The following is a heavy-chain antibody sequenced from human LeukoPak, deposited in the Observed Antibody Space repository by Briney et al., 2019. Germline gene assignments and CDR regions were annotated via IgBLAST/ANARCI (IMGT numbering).Heavy chain of an antibody. Sequence: SETLSLTCAVYGGSFSGYYWSWIRQPPGKGLEWIGEINHSGSTNYNPSLKSRVTISVDTSKNQFSLKLSSVTAADTAVYYCARGPRLRYFDWSLNWFDPWGQGTLVTVSS. J-gene: IGHJ5*02. CDR2: INHSGST. CDR1: GGSFSGYY. V-gene: IGHV4-34*01. CDR3: ARGPRLRYFDWSLNWFDP. D-gene: IGHD3-9*01.